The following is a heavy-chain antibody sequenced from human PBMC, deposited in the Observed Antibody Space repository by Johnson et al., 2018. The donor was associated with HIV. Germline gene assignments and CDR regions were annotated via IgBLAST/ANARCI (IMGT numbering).Heavy chain of an antibody. CDR1: GFTFSDYY. V-gene: IGHV3-11*04. J-gene: IGHJ3*02. Sequence: QVQLVESGGGLVKPGGSLRLSCAASGFTFSDYYMSWIRQAPGKGLEWVSYISSSGSTIYYAYSVKGRLTISRDNAKNSRYLQMNSLRAEETAVYYCATPPNHYYDSSGYAFDIWGQGTMVTVSS. D-gene: IGHD3-22*01. CDR3: ATPPNHYYDSSGYAFDI. CDR2: ISSSGSTI.